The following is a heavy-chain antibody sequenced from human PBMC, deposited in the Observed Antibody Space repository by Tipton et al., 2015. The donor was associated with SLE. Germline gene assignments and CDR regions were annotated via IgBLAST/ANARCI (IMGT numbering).Heavy chain of an antibody. Sequence: TLSLTCTVSGGSISTYYWSWIRQPPGKGLEWIGDINHSGSANYNPSLKSRVTISVDTSRNQFSLRLSSVTAADTAAYYCARDFARGSGYVYWGHGILVTVSS. CDR1: GGSISTYY. V-gene: IGHV4-59*01. D-gene: IGHD3-9*01. CDR2: INHSGSA. CDR3: ARDFARGSGYVY. J-gene: IGHJ4*01.